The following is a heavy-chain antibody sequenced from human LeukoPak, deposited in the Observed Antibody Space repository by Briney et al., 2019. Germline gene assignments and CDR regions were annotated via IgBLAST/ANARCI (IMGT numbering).Heavy chain of an antibody. Sequence: PGGSLRLSCAASGFTFSSYGMHWVRQAPGKGLEWVAVISYDGSNKYYADSVKGRFTISRDNSKNTLYLQMNSLRAEDTAVYYCAKSSSWGLFDYWGQGTLVTVSS. J-gene: IGHJ4*02. V-gene: IGHV3-30*18. CDR2: ISYDGSNK. CDR3: AKSSSWGLFDY. CDR1: GFTFSSYG. D-gene: IGHD6-13*01.